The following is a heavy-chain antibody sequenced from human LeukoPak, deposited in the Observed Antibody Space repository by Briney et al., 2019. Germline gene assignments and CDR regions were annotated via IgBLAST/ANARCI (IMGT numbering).Heavy chain of an antibody. CDR3: AKDKEYASGSFPIEC. D-gene: IGHD3-10*01. CDR2: IEYEGGYNK. CDR1: GFTFSTYG. Sequence: PGGSLRLSCVASGFTFSTYGMHWVRQAPGKGLEGVAFIEYEGGYNKYYADSVKGRFTISRDNSKDTLYLQMNSLRAEDTGFYYCAKDKEYASGSFPIECWGQGTLVAVSS. V-gene: IGHV3-30*02. J-gene: IGHJ4*02.